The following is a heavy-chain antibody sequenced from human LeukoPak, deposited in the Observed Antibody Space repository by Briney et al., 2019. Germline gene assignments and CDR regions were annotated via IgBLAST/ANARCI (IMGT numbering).Heavy chain of an antibody. CDR1: GVTLSSYA. V-gene: IGHV3-23*01. CDR2: ISSSGSGGNT. Sequence: GGSLRLSCAASGVTLSSYAMSWARQAPGKGLEWVSGISSSGSGGNTYYADSVKGRFTISRDSSKNTLYLQMNSLKTEDTAVYYCTTGSSSWYYSTDYWGQGTLVTVSS. D-gene: IGHD6-13*01. CDR3: TTGSSSWYYSTDY. J-gene: IGHJ4*02.